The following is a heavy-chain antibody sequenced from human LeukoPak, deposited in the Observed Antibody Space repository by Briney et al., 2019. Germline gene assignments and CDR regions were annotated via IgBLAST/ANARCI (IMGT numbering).Heavy chain of an antibody. V-gene: IGHV4-59*01. CDR1: GGSISSYY. Sequence: SETLSLTCTVSGGSISSYYWSWIRQPPGKGLEWIGYIYYSGSTNYNPSLSSRVTMSVDTSMNQFSLRLSSVTAADTAVYYCARVGGLTRGHFYYYYYGMDVWGQGSTVTVSS. D-gene: IGHD3-16*01. J-gene: IGHJ6*02. CDR2: IYYSGST. CDR3: ARVGGLTRGHFYYYYYGMDV.